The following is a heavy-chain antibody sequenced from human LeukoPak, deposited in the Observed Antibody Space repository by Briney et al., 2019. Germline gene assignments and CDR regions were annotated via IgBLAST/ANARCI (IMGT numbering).Heavy chain of an antibody. CDR3: ARLNTHLDGYVPDY. CDR2: IYYSGST. D-gene: IGHD5-24*01. Sequence: SETLSLTCTVSGGSISSYYWSWIRQPPGKGLEWIGYIYYSGSTNYNPSLKSRVTISVDTSKNQFSLKLSSVTAADTAVYYCARLNTHLDGYVPDYWGQGTLVTVSS. V-gene: IGHV4-59*08. J-gene: IGHJ4*02. CDR1: GGSISSYY.